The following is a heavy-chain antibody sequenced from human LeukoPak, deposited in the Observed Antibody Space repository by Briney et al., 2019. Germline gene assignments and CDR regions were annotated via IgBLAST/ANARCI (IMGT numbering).Heavy chain of an antibody. Sequence: LETLSLTCTVSGGSISSYYWSWIRQPPGKGLEWIGYIYYSGSTNYNPSLKSRVTISVDTSKNQFSLKLSSVTAADTAVYYCARDVVTMVRGVIIAAFDYWGQGTLVTVSS. CDR2: IYYSGST. J-gene: IGHJ4*02. CDR1: GGSISSYY. CDR3: ARDVVTMVRGVIIAAFDY. D-gene: IGHD3-10*01. V-gene: IGHV4-59*01.